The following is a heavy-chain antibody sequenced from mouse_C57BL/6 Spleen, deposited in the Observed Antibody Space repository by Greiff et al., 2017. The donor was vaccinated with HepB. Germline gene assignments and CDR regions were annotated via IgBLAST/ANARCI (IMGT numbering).Heavy chain of an antibody. CDR2: ISSGGDYI. J-gene: IGHJ3*01. CDR3: TRDDGGNWGFAY. V-gene: IGHV5-9-1*02. D-gene: IGHD4-1*01. CDR1: GFTFSSYA. Sequence: EVQLVESGEGLVKPGGSLKLSCAASGFTFSSYAMSWVRQTPEKRLEWVAYISSGGDYIYYADTVKGRFTISRDNARNTLYLQMSSLKSEDTAMYYCTRDDGGNWGFAYWGQGTLVTVSA.